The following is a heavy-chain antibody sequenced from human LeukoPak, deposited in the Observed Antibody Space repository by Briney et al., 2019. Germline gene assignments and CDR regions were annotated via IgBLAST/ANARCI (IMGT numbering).Heavy chain of an antibody. J-gene: IGHJ3*02. CDR3: ARDHGSGSERPDAFDI. D-gene: IGHD1-26*01. Sequence: ASVKVSCKASGYTFTSYGISWVRQAPGQGLDWMGWISAYNGNTNYAQKLQGRVTMTTDTSTSTAYMELRSLRSDDTAVYYCARDHGSGSERPDAFDIWGQGTMVTVSS. CDR2: ISAYNGNT. CDR1: GYTFTSYG. V-gene: IGHV1-18*01.